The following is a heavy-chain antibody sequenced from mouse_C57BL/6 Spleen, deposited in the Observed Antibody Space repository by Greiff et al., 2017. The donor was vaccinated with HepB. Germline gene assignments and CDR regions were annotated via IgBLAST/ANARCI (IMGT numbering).Heavy chain of an antibody. CDR3: ARELRLRKGYARDY. CDR1: GYTFTDYY. D-gene: IGHD3-2*02. CDR2: INPNNGGT. Sequence: EVQVVESGPELVKPGASVKISCKASGYTFTDYYMNWVKQSHGKSLEWIGDINPNNGGTSYNQKFKGKATLTVDKSSSTAYMELRSLTSEDSAVYYCARELRLRKGYARDYWGQGTSVTVSS. J-gene: IGHJ4*01. V-gene: IGHV1-26*01.